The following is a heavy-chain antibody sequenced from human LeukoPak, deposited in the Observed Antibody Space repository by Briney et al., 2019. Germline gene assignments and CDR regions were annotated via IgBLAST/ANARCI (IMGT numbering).Heavy chain of an antibody. CDR1: GGSISNYY. CDR3: ARGDYEIDY. CDR2: IHYSGRT. V-gene: IGHV4-59*01. J-gene: IGHJ4*02. Sequence: PSETLSLTCTVSGGSISNYYWSWIRQPPGKGLEWIGHIHYSGRTNYNPSLKSRVTISVDTSKNQFSLKVNSVTAADAALYYCARGDYEIDYWGQGTLVTVSS. D-gene: IGHD4-17*01.